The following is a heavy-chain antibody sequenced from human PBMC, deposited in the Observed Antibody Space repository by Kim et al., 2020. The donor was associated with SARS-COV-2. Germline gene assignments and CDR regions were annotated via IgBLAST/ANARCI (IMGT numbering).Heavy chain of an antibody. D-gene: IGHD3-10*02. V-gene: IGHV4-39*01. CDR1: GGSISSSSYY. J-gene: IGHJ4*02. Sequence: SETLSLTCTVSGGSISSSSYYWGWIRQPPGKGLEWIGSIYYSGSTYYNPSLKSRVTISVDTSKNQFSLKLSSVTAADTAVYYCAIERGQSGLVLWGQGTL. CDR3: AIERGQSGLVL. CDR2: IYYSGST.